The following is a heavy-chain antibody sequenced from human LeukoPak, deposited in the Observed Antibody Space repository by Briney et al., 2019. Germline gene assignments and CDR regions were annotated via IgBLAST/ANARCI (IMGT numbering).Heavy chain of an antibody. V-gene: IGHV4-59*11. CDR3: ARVLLLWFGELSYYFDY. J-gene: IGHJ4*02. Sequence: PSETLSLTCTVSGGPISSHYWSWIRQPPGKGLEWIGYIYYSGSTNYNPSLKSRVTISVDTSKNQFSLKLSSVTAADTAVYYCARVLLLWFGELSYYFDYWGQGTLVTVSS. CDR1: GGPISSHY. D-gene: IGHD3-10*01. CDR2: IYYSGST.